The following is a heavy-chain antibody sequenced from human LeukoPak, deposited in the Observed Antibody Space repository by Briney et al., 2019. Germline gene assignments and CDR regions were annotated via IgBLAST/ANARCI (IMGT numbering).Heavy chain of an antibody. CDR2: TYYRSKWYN. J-gene: IGHJ4*02. V-gene: IGHV6-1*01. CDR3: ARSLGRSLAGYFDY. D-gene: IGHD3-10*01. Sequence: SQTLSLTCAISGDSFSSNSAAWNWIRQSPSRGLEWLGRTYYRSKWYNDYAVSVKSRITINPDTSKNQFSLQLNSVTPEDTAVYYCARSLGRSLAGYFDYWGQGTLVTVSS. CDR1: GDSFSSNSAA.